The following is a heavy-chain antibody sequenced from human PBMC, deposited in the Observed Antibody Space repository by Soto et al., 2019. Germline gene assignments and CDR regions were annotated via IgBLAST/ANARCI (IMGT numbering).Heavy chain of an antibody. Sequence: PGGSLRLSCAASGFTFSSYSMNWVRQAPGKGLEWVSSISSSSSYIYYADSVKGRFTISRDNAKNSLYLQMNSLRAEDTAVYYCARGMYGHSYGPDYWGQGTLVTVSS. V-gene: IGHV3-21*01. D-gene: IGHD5-18*01. CDR3: ARGMYGHSYGPDY. CDR2: ISSSSSYI. J-gene: IGHJ4*02. CDR1: GFTFSSYS.